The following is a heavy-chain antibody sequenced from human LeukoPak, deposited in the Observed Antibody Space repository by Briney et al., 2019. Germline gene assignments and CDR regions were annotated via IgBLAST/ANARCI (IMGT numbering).Heavy chain of an antibody. D-gene: IGHD6-13*01. Sequence: GGSLRLSCAASGFTFSSFWMTWVRQAPGKGLEWVANIKEDGSQKYYVDSVKGRFAISRDNAKNSLFLQTNSLRADDTAVYYCARDSGWFRFDYWGQGTLVTVSS. J-gene: IGHJ4*02. V-gene: IGHV3-7*03. CDR1: GFTFSSFW. CDR2: IKEDGSQK. CDR3: ARDSGWFRFDY.